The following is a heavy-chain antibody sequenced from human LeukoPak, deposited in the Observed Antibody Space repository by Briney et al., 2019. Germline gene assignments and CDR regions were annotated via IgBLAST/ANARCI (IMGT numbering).Heavy chain of an antibody. CDR2: ISSSSSYI. V-gene: IGHV3-21*01. Sequence: GGSLRLSCAGSGFTFSSYSMNWVRQAPGKGLEWVSSISSSSSYIYYADSVKGRFTISRDNAKNSLYLQMNSLRAEDTAVYYCARERLGATWALGNWGQGTLVTVSS. CDR1: GFTFSSYS. J-gene: IGHJ4*02. D-gene: IGHD1-26*01. CDR3: ARERLGATWALGN.